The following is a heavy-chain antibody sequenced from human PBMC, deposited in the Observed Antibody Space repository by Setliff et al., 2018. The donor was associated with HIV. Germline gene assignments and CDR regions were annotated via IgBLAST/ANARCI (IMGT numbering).Heavy chain of an antibody. D-gene: IGHD3-10*01. CDR2: VNHNGGT. CDR3: AASRGIWFGDLPLNY. V-gene: IGHV4-34*01. J-gene: IGHJ4*02. CDR1: GDSFSGSY. Sequence: PSETLSLTCAVYGDSFSGSYWSWIRQSPGTGLEWIGEVNHNGGTNYNPSLKSRVVVSVDRSKNQFSLKLTSVTAADTAVYYCAASRGIWFGDLPLNYWGQGTLVTVS.